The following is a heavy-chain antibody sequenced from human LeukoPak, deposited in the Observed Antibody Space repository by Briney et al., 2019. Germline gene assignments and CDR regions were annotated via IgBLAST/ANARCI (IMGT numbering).Heavy chain of an antibody. CDR3: ARGRNRITMVRGVIIPYYFDY. D-gene: IGHD3-10*01. J-gene: IGHJ4*02. CDR1: GGSFSGYY. Sequence: SETLSLTCAVYGGSFSGYYWSWIRQPPGKGLEWIGETNHSGSTNYNPSLKSRVTISVDTSKNQFSLKLSSVTAADTAVYYCARGRNRITMVRGVIIPYYFDYWGQGTLVTVSS. V-gene: IGHV4-34*01. CDR2: TNHSGST.